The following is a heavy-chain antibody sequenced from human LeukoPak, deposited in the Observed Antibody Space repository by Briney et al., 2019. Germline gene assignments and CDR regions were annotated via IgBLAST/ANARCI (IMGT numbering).Heavy chain of an antibody. CDR3: AKERSSGWAQDAFDI. J-gene: IGHJ3*02. D-gene: IGHD6-19*01. V-gene: IGHV3-23*01. Sequence: TGGSLRLSCAASGFTFSSCAMSWVRQAPGKGLEWVSAISGSGGSTYYADSVKGRFTISRDNSKNTLYLQMNSLRAEDTAVYYCAKERSSGWAQDAFDIWGQGTMVTVSS. CDR1: GFTFSSCA. CDR2: ISGSGGST.